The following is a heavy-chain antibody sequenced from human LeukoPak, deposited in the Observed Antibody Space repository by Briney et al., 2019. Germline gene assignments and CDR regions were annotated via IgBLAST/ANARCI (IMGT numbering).Heavy chain of an antibody. J-gene: IGHJ3*02. CDR3: ARPVAGSSSLDAFDN. D-gene: IGHD6-13*01. CDR2: IYPGDSDT. V-gene: IGHV5-51*01. Sequence: GESLKISCKGSGYSFTSYWIGWVRQMPGKGLEWMGIIYPGDSDTRSSPSFQRQVTISADKSISTAYLQWSSLQASDTGMYYCARPVAGSSSLDAFDNWGRGTMVTVSS. CDR1: GYSFTSYW.